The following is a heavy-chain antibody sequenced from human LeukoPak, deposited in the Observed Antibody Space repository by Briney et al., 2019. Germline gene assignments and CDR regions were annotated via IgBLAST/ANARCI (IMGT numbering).Heavy chain of an antibody. CDR1: GFTFSDYY. Sequence: GGSLRLSCAASGFTFSDYYMSWIRQAPGKGLEWVSYISSSGSTIYYADSVKGRFTISRDNAKNSLYLQMNSLRAEDTAVYYCAKAAAGSNWYYYGMDVWGQGTTVTVSS. CDR2: ISSSGSTI. D-gene: IGHD6-13*01. V-gene: IGHV3-11*01. CDR3: AKAAAGSNWYYYGMDV. J-gene: IGHJ6*02.